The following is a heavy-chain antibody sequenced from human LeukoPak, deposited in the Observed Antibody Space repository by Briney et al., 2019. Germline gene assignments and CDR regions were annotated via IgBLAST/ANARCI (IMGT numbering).Heavy chain of an antibody. Sequence: GGSLRLSCAASGFTFSSYAMSWVRQAPGKGLEWVSAISGSGGSTYYADSVKGRFTISRDNSKNTLYLQMNSLRAEDTAVYYCAKDGKGQWLVSPYYFDCWGQGTLVTVSS. J-gene: IGHJ4*02. CDR3: AKDGKGQWLVSPYYFDC. CDR1: GFTFSSYA. CDR2: ISGSGGST. D-gene: IGHD6-19*01. V-gene: IGHV3-23*01.